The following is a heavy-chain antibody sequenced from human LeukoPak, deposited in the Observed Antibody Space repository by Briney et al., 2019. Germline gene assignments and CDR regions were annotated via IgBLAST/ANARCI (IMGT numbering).Heavy chain of an antibody. D-gene: IGHD1-26*01. CDR1: GGSVSSGSYY. V-gene: IGHV4-61*03. CDR3: ARRSSDWFDP. J-gene: IGHJ5*02. Sequence: SGTLSLSCTVSGGSVSSGSYYWTWIRQPPGRGLEWIGYINYSGSTNYNPSLKSRVTISVDTSKNHFSLKLNSVTAADTAVYYCARRSSDWFDPWGQGTLVTVCS. CDR2: INYSGST.